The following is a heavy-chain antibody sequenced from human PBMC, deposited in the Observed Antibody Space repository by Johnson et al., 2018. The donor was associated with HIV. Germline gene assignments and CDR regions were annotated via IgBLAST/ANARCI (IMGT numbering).Heavy chain of an antibody. D-gene: IGHD2-21*01. CDR1: GFTFSNYG. CDR2: ISYDGSNK. V-gene: IGHV3-30*19. CDR3: VRRMVVGYVAFDI. Sequence: QVQLVESGGGMVQPGRSLRLSCAASGFTFSNYGMHWVRQAPGKGLEWVAVISYDGSNKYYADSVKGRFTISRNNVQNSMLLQMNSLRADDTAVYFCVRRMVVGYVAFDIWGQGTMVTVSS. J-gene: IGHJ3*02.